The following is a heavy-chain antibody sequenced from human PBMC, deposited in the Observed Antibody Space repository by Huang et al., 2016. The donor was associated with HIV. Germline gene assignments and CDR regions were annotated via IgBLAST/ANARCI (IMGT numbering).Heavy chain of an antibody. CDR1: GGTFSSFV. D-gene: IGHD6-6*01. V-gene: IGHV1-69*01. CDR2: IIPVFGTT. J-gene: IGHJ6*02. Sequence: QVQLVQSGAEVKKPGSSVKVSCKASGGTFSSFVISWVRQAPGQGLEWMGGIIPVFGTTNHARKFQVRVTIAADESTSTAYMELSSLRSEDTALYYCAGRQAARPSYYYYYQMDVWGQGTTVTVSS. CDR3: AGRQAARPSYYYYYQMDV.